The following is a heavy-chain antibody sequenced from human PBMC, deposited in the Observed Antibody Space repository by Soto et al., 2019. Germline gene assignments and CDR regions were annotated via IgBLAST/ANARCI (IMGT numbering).Heavy chain of an antibody. J-gene: IGHJ4*02. V-gene: IGHV4-59*08. D-gene: IGHD6-13*01. Sequence: SETLSLTCTVSGGSISSSYWSWIRQPPGKGLEWIGYIYDSGSTYYNSSLKSRVTMSVDTSKNQFSLKLNSVTAADTAVYYCAPQLIHWGQGTPVTGSS. CDR2: IYDSGST. CDR3: APQLIH. CDR1: GGSISSSY.